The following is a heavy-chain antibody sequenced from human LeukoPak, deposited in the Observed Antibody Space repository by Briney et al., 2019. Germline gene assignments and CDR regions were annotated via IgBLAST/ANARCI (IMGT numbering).Heavy chain of an antibody. V-gene: IGHV3-64D*06. D-gene: IGHD2/OR15-2a*01. CDR1: GFTFSNYP. J-gene: IGHJ4*02. CDR2: ISSERRTT. Sequence: GGSLRLSCSASGFTFSNYPMHWLRQAPGKGLEYVSAISSERRTTYYADSVRGRFTISRDNSRNTLYLQMSSLRVEDTAIYYCVKEIAFYDYWGQGTLVTVSS. CDR3: VKEIAFYDY.